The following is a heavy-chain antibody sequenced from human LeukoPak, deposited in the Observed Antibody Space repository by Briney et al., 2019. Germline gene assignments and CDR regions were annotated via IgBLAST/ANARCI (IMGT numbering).Heavy chain of an antibody. CDR1: GYTFTSYG. J-gene: IGHJ4*02. Sequence: ASVKVSCKASGYTFTSYGIGWVRQAPGQGLEWMGWINPNSGGTNYAQKFQGWVTMTRDTSISTAYMELSRLRSDDTAVYYCARAGDYGDPFDYWGQRTLVTVSS. CDR3: ARAGDYGDPFDY. V-gene: IGHV1-2*04. CDR2: INPNSGGT. D-gene: IGHD4-17*01.